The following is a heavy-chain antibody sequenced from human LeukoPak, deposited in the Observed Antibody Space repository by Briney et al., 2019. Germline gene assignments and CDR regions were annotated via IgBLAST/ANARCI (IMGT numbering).Heavy chain of an antibody. CDR2: IYYSGTT. CDR3: ARGVYIAAAQYGY. Sequence: SETLSLTCTVSGGSISSYYWSWIRQPPGKGLEWIGYIYYSGTTNYNPSLKSRVTISVDTSKNQFSLKLSSVTAADTAVYYCARGVYIAAAQYGYWGRGTLVTFSS. D-gene: IGHD6-13*01. J-gene: IGHJ4*02. CDR1: GGSISSYY. V-gene: IGHV4-59*01.